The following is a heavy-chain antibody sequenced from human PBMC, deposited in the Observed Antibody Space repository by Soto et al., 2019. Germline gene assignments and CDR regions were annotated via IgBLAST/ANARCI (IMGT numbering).Heavy chain of an antibody. CDR2: INPSGGST. D-gene: IGHD4-4*01. CDR1: GYTFTSYY. CDR3: ARAGVTTLFDY. V-gene: IGHV1-46*01. Sequence: QVQLVQSGAEVKKPGASVKVSCKASGYTFTSYYMHWVRQAPGQGLEWMGIINPSGGSTSYAQKFQCRGTMTRDTSTSTVYMELSSLRSEDTAVYYCARAGVTTLFDYWGQGTLVTVSS. J-gene: IGHJ4*02.